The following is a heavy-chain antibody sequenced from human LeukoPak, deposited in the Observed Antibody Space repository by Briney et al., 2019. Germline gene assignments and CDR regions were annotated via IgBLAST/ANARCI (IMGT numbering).Heavy chain of an antibody. V-gene: IGHV4-38-2*01. D-gene: IGHD2-2*01. J-gene: IGHJ4*02. CDR3: ARVGCSSTSCYGGLDY. CDR1: GYSISSGYY. CDR2: IYHSGST. Sequence: SETLSLTCAVSGYSISSGYYWGWIRQPPGEGLEWIGSIYHSGSTYYNPSLKSRVTISVDTSKNQFSLKLSSVTAADTAVYYCARVGCSSTSCYGGLDYWGQGTLVTVSS.